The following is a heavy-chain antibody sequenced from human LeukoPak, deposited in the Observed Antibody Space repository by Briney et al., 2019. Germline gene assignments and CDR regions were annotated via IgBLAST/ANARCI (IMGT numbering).Heavy chain of an antibody. D-gene: IGHD5-18*01. CDR2: IFASGAST. CDR1: GLTFSNHA. V-gene: IGHV3-23*01. Sequence: GGSLRLSCAASGLTFSNHAMSWVRLAPGKGLEWVSAIFASGASTYYGDSVKGRFTISRDNSKNTLYLQMNSLRVEDTAVYFCAKHRYGQYYYGMDVWGQGTTVTVSS. CDR3: AKHRYGQYYYGMDV. J-gene: IGHJ6*02.